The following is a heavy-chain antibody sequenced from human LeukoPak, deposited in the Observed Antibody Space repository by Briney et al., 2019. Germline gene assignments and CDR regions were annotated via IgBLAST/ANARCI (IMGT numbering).Heavy chain of an antibody. J-gene: IGHJ2*01. CDR1: GGSISSYY. CDR2: IYTSGST. Sequence: PSETLSLTCTVSGGSISSYYWSWIRQPAGKGLEWIGCIYTSGSTNYNPSLKSRVTMSVDTSKNQFSLKLSSVTAADTAVYYCAREIEATFLWYFDLWGRGTLVTVSS. D-gene: IGHD1-26*01. V-gene: IGHV4-4*07. CDR3: AREIEATFLWYFDL.